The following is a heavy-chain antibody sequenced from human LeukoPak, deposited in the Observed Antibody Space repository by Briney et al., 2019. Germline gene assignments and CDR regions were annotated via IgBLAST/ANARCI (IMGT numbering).Heavy chain of an antibody. CDR2: ITGSTKYI. CDR3: AREVLGATRQEFDY. Sequence: PGGSLRLSCAASGFTFNTYTMNWVRQAPGKGLEWVSAITGSTKYIPSNIYYADAVQGRFTISRDDAKNLVYLQMNSLRAEDTAVYYCAREVLGATRQEFDYWGQGTLVTVSS. J-gene: IGHJ4*02. D-gene: IGHD1-26*01. V-gene: IGHV3-21*06. CDR1: GFTFNTYT.